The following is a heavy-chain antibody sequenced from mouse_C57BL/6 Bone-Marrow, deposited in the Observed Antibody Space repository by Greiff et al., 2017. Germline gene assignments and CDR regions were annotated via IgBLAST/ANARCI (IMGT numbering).Heavy chain of an antibody. CDR2: ISGCGGNT. D-gene: IGHD1-1*01. Sequence: EVMLVESGGGLVKPGGSLKLSCAASGFTFSSYTMSWVRQTPEKRLEWVATISGCGGNTYYPDSVKGRFTISRDNAKNTLYLQMSSLRSEDTALYYCARNARIYYYGSSYGYFDYWGQGTTLTVSS. J-gene: IGHJ2*01. CDR3: ARNARIYYYGSSYGYFDY. V-gene: IGHV5-9*01. CDR1: GFTFSSYT.